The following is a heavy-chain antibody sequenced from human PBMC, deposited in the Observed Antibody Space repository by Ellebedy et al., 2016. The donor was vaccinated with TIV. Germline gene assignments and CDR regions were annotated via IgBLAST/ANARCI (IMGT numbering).Heavy chain of an antibody. CDR2: IYYSGST. Sequence: MPSETLSLTCTVSGGSISSRYYYWDWFRQSPGKGLEWLGSIYYSGSTYYNPSLKSRVTTSVDTSKNQFSLKLSSVTAADTAVYYCARHASYDDSSGYSGYYFDYWGQGTLVTVSS. CDR3: ARHASYDDSSGYSGYYFDY. D-gene: IGHD3-22*01. J-gene: IGHJ4*02. V-gene: IGHV4-39*01. CDR1: GGSISSRYYY.